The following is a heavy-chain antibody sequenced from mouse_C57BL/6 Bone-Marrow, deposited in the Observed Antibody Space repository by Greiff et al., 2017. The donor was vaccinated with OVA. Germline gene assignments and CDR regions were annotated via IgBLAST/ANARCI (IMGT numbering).Heavy chain of an antibody. V-gene: IGHV2-2*01. CDR2: IWSGGSA. J-gene: IGHJ2*01. CDR1: GFSLTSYG. Sequence: VMLVESGPGLVQPSQSLSITCTVSGFSLTSYGVHWVRQSPGKGLEWLGVIWSGGSADYNAAFISRLSISKDNAKSQVFFKMNSLQADDTAIYYCSRNQLGQEDYFDYWGQGTTLTVSS. D-gene: IGHD4-1*02. CDR3: SRNQLGQEDYFDY.